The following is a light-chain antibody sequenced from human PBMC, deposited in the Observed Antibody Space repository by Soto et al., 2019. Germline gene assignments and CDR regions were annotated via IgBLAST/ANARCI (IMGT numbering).Light chain of an antibody. CDR2: EVS. Sequence: QSVLTQPPSVSEPPGQSVTISCTGTISDVGSYNRVSWYQQPPGTAPKLMIYEVSNRPSGVPDRFSGSKSGNTASLTISGLQAEDEADYYCSSFTSSSTYVFGTGTKVTVL. CDR3: SSFTSSSTYV. CDR1: ISDVGSYNR. J-gene: IGLJ1*01. V-gene: IGLV2-18*02.